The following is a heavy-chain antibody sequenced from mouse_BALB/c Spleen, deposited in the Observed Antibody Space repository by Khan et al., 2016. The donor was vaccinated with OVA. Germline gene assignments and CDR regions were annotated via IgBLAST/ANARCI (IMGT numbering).Heavy chain of an antibody. Sequence: EVQLQESGPDLVKPSQSLSLTCTVTGYSITSGYSWHWIRQFPGNQLEWMGYIHYSGIPNYNPSLQSRISITRDTSKNQFCLQLNSVTTEDTATYYCARFDGSRAFDYWGQGTTLTVSA. J-gene: IGHJ2*01. V-gene: IGHV3-1*02. CDR2: IHYSGIP. CDR1: GYSITSGYS. D-gene: IGHD1-1*01. CDR3: ARFDGSRAFDY.